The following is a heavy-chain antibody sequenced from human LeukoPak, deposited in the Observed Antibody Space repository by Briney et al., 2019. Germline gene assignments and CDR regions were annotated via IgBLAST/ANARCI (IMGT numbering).Heavy chain of an antibody. V-gene: IGHV3-74*01. Sequence: GGSLRLSCAASGFTFGNSWVHWVRQAPGKGLVWVSLINADGSTTTYADSVKGRFTISRDNARNTVSLQMNSLTIEDTAVYYCAVVVEPPDSDAFDVWGQGTMITVSS. CDR2: INADGSTT. J-gene: IGHJ3*01. CDR3: AVVVEPPDSDAFDV. CDR1: GFTFGNSW. D-gene: IGHD1-14*01.